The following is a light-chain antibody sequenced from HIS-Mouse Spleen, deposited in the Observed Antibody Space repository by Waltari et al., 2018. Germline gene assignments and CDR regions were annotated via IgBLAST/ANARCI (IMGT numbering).Light chain of an antibody. CDR2: QDS. CDR3: QAWDSSTYV. J-gene: IGLJ1*01. CDR1: KLGDKS. Sequence: SYELTQPPSVSVSPGQTASITCPGDKLGDKSACWYQQKPGQSLVLVIYQDSKRPSGIPERFSGSNSGNTATLTISGTQAMDEADYYCQAWDSSTYVFGTGTKVTVL. V-gene: IGLV3-1*01.